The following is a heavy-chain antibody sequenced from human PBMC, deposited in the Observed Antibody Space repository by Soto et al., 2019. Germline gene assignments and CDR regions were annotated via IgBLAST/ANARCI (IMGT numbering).Heavy chain of an antibody. CDR2: IIPISGTT. V-gene: IGHV1-69*06. D-gene: IGHD1-26*01. CDR3: GRDKHSGSQGWLLDV. Sequence: VQLVQSGAEVKKPGSSVKVSCKASGGTFRSYAICWVRQPPGQGLEWMGGIIPISGTTNYAQKFQGRVTITADTSTSTANMELTSLRSEDTAVYYCGRDKHSGSQGWLLDVWGRGTLVSVSS. J-gene: IGHJ2*01. CDR1: GGTFRSYA.